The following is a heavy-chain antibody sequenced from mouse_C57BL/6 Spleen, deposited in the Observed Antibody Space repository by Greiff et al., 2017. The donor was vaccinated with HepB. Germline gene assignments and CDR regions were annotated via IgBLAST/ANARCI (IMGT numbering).Heavy chain of an antibody. D-gene: IGHD2-4*01. V-gene: IGHV1-59*01. J-gene: IGHJ4*01. Sequence: VQLQQPGAELVRPGTSVKLSCKASGYTFTSYWMHWVKQRPGQGLEWIGVIDPSDSYTNYNQKFKGKATLTVDTSSSTAYMQLSSLTSEDSAVYYCARRYDCAYAMDYWGQGTSVTVSS. CDR3: ARRYDCAYAMDY. CDR2: IDPSDSYT. CDR1: GYTFTSYW.